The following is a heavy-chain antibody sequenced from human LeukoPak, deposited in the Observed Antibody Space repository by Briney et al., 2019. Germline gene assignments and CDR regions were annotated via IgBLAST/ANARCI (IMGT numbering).Heavy chain of an antibody. CDR1: GGTFSSYA. CDR2: IIPIFGTA. V-gene: IGHV1-69*05. D-gene: IGHD1-26*01. CDR3: ARDKTPYSGSYYGY. J-gene: IGHJ4*02. Sequence: ASVKVSCKASGGTFSSYAISWVRQAPGQGLEWMGGIIPIFGTANYAQKFQGRVTITTDESTSTAYVELSSLRSEDTAVYYCARDKTPYSGSYYGYWGQGTLVTVSS.